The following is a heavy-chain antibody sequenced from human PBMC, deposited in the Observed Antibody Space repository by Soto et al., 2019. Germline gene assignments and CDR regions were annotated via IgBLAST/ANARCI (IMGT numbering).Heavy chain of an antibody. Sequence: QITLKESGPTLVKPTQTLTLTCTFSGFSLSTIGVGVGWIRQPPGKALEWLALIYWDDDKRYSPSLKSRLTVNKDTSKHQVVLTMTNMDPVDTATYYCVQSRCGGDCLQSYSSHSYYGLDVWGQGTTVTVSS. J-gene: IGHJ6*02. V-gene: IGHV2-5*02. D-gene: IGHD2-21*02. CDR3: VQSRCGGDCLQSYSSHSYYGLDV. CDR2: IYWDDDK. CDR1: GFSLSTIGVG.